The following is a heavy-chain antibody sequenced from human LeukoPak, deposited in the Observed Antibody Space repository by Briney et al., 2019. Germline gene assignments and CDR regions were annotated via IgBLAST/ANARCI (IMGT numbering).Heavy chain of an antibody. D-gene: IGHD3-16*01. CDR2: ITRDGSST. CDR3: ARDPGYESWSPFWGGMDV. Sequence: GGSLRLSCAASGFTFSRSWMHWVRQAPGKGLVWVSRITRDGSSTTYADSVKGRFTTSRDNAKNTLYLQMDSLRDDDTAVYYCARDPGYESWSPFWGGMDVWGKGTTVNVSS. V-gene: IGHV3-74*01. J-gene: IGHJ6*04. CDR1: GFTFSRSW.